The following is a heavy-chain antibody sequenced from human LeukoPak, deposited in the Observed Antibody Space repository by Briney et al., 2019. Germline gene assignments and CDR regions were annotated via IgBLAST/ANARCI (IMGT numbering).Heavy chain of an antibody. V-gene: IGHV4-59*08. D-gene: IGHD2-2*01. CDR2: IYYSGTT. Sequence: SETLPLTCTVSGGSINTYYWYWIRQPPGKGLEWIGYIYYSGTTKYSTSLKSRVTLSLDTPKNQIFLRLTSVTAADTAVYYCARRGRSSTDPFEYWGQGTLVTVSS. CDR3: ARRGRSSTDPFEY. CDR1: GGSINTYY. J-gene: IGHJ4*02.